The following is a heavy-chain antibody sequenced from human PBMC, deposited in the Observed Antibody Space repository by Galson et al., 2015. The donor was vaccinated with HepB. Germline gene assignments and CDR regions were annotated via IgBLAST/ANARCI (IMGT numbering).Heavy chain of an antibody. J-gene: IGHJ4*02. D-gene: IGHD6-13*01. Sequence: SLRLSCAASGFTFSSYAMSWVRQAPGKGLEWVSAISGSGGSTYYADSVKGRFTISRDNSKNTLYLQMNSLRAEDTAVYYCAEPRATSYSSSWYPYFDYWGQGTLVTVSS. CDR1: GFTFSSYA. V-gene: IGHV3-23*01. CDR3: AEPRATSYSSSWYPYFDY. CDR2: ISGSGGST.